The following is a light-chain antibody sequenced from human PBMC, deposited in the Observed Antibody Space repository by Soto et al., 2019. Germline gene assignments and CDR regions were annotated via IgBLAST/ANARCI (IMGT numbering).Light chain of an antibody. J-gene: IGLJ3*02. CDR2: EVS. Sequence: QSMLTQPASVSGSPGQSITISCTGSSSDVGGYEYVSWYQQYPGKPPKLMIYEVSNRPSGVSNRFSGSKSGNTASLTISGLQAEDEANYYCSSYTSSSIPVFGGGTKVTVL. CDR3: SSYTSSSIPV. V-gene: IGLV2-14*01. CDR1: SSDVGGYEY.